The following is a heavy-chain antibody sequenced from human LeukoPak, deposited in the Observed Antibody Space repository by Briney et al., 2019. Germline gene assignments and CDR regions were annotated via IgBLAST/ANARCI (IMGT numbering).Heavy chain of an antibody. CDR2: IIPIFGTA. J-gene: IGHJ6*04. CDR1: GGTFSSYA. CDR3: ARDLTGTRVVDV. Sequence: GASVKVSCKASGGTFSSYAISWVRQAPGQGLEWMGGIIPIFGTANYAQEFQGRVTITADESTSTAYMELRSLRSDDTAVYYCARDLTGTRVVDVWGKGTTVTVSS. D-gene: IGHD1-7*01. V-gene: IGHV1-69*13.